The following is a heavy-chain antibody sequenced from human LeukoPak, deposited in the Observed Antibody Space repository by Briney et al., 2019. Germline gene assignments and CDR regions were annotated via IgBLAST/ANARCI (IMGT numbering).Heavy chain of an antibody. CDR3: AKDAYIISTISAFDI. D-gene: IGHD5/OR15-5a*01. CDR1: GFTFSSYV. Sequence: PGGSLRLSCAASGFTFSSYVMSWVRQAPGKGLEWVSSISGSGGSTYYADSVKGRFTISRDNSKNTLYLQMNSLRAEDTAVYYCAKDAYIISTISAFDIWGQGTLVTVSS. CDR2: ISGSGGST. J-gene: IGHJ3*02. V-gene: IGHV3-23*01.